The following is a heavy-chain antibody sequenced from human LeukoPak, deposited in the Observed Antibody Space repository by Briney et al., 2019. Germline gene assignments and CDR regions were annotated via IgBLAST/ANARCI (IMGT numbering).Heavy chain of an antibody. CDR3: ARDPLVGYYGTSDYRHIMPLLAFDV. CDR2: IYYYGST. Sequence: SETLSLTCSVSGGSISNYYWNWIRQPPGKGLEWIGYIYYYGSTNYNPSLKRRVTISVDTSKNQFSLRLSSVTAADTAVYYCARDPLVGYYGTSDYRHIMPLLAFDVWGQGSLVTVSS. V-gene: IGHV4-59*01. J-gene: IGHJ3*01. D-gene: IGHD1-7*01. CDR1: GGSISNYY.